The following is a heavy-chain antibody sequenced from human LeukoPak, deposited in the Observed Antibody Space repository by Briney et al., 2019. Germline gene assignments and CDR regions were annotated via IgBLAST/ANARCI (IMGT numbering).Heavy chain of an antibody. CDR3: ARSRSGFYFDY. Sequence: TGGSLRLSCAASGFTFSDNSMNGVRQAPGKGLEWISYIRSSGSSTYYTDSVKGRFTISRDNAKNSLYLQMSSLRAEDTAVYYCARSRSGFYFDYWGQGALVTVSS. D-gene: IGHD3-9*01. J-gene: IGHJ4*02. CDR2: IRSSGSST. CDR1: GFTFSDNS. V-gene: IGHV3-48*01.